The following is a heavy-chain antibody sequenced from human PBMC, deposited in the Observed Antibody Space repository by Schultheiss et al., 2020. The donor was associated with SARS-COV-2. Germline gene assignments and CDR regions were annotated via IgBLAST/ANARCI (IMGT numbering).Heavy chain of an antibody. CDR3: ARDPAGLSGGSWLRD. CDR1: GYTFTSYG. J-gene: IGHJ4*02. Sequence: ASVKVSCKASGYTFTSYGISWVRQAPGQGLEWMGIINPSGGSTSYAQKFQGRVTMTRDTSTSTVYMELSSLRSEDTAVYYCARDPAGLSGGSWLRDWGQGTLVTVSS. V-gene: IGHV1-46*03. CDR2: INPSGGST. D-gene: IGHD2-15*01.